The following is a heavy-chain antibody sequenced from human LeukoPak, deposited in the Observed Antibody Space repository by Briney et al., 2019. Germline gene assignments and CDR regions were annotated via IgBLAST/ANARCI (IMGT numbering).Heavy chain of an antibody. CDR1: GYSLTNLN. CDR3: ATRGGEFWSGFEN. J-gene: IGHJ4*02. D-gene: IGHD3-3*01. Sequence: ASVNVSCTASGYSLTNLNIQWVRQAPGKGLECVGGFHPEQAKTIDAQNFQGRVTMTEDASTNTAYMELNSLKSEDTAVYYCATRGGEFWSGFENWGQGTLVTVSS. V-gene: IGHV1-24*01. CDR2: FHPEQAKT.